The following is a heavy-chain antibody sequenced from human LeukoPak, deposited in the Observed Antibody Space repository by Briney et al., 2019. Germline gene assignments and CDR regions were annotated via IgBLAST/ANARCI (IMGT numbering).Heavy chain of an antibody. CDR3: ARGMPLTIAGPPMDV. CDR1: GFTFSSYS. V-gene: IGHV3-7*01. CDR2: IKPDGRDT. J-gene: IGHJ6*04. D-gene: IGHD1-20*01. Sequence: GGSLRLSCAASGFTFSSYSMSWVRQAPGKGLEWVATIKPDGRDTYYVDSVKGRFTISRDNAKNTLDLQLNSLRAEDTAVYYCARGMPLTIAGPPMDVWGRGTTVTISS.